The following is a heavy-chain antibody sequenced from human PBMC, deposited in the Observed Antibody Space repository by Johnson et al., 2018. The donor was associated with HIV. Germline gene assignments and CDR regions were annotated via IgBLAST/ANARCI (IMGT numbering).Heavy chain of an antibody. CDR1: GFTFSGYP. D-gene: IGHD3-3*01. Sequence: VQLVESGGGVVQPGRFLRLFCAASGFTFSGYPMHWVRQAPGKGLEWVANIKQDGSETYYVDSVKGRFTISRDNAKNSLYLQMNSLRAEDTAVYYCARYSITIFGVVISDAFDIWGQGTMVTVSS. CDR2: IKQDGSET. CDR3: ARYSITIFGVVISDAFDI. V-gene: IGHV3-7*01. J-gene: IGHJ3*02.